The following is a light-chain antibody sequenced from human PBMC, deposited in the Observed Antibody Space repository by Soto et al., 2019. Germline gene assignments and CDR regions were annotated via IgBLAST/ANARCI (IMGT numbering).Light chain of an antibody. V-gene: IGLV1-40*01. J-gene: IGLJ2*01. CDR3: ASWDDRLGAGI. CDR1: SSNIGATYH. Sequence: QSVLTQPPSVSGAPGQRVTISCTGSSSNIGATYHVHWYQQLPGTAPKLLIYDNNNRPSGVPDRFSASKSGTSASLAITGLRSEDEAVYYCASWDDRLGAGIFGGGTKLTVL. CDR2: DNN.